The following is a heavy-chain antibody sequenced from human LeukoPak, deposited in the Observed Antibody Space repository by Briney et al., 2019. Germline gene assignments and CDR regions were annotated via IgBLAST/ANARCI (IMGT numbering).Heavy chain of an antibody. Sequence: ASVKVSCKASGYTFTSYGISWLRQAPGQGLEWMGWISAYNGNTNYAQKLQGRVTMTTDTSTSTAYMELRSLRSDDTAVYYCARENQDYDILTGYYTAYYFDYWGQGTLVTVSS. J-gene: IGHJ4*02. D-gene: IGHD3-9*01. CDR2: ISAYNGNT. CDR3: ARENQDYDILTGYYTAYYFDY. V-gene: IGHV1-18*01. CDR1: GYTFTSYG.